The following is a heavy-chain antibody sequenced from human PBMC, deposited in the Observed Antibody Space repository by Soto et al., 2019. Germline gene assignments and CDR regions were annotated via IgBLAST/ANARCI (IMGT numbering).Heavy chain of an antibody. CDR3: VTWRSSSWFDY. CDR2: IFSSDPNT. V-gene: IGHV5-51*01. Sequence: PGESLKISCKGSGYSFSTYSIGWVRQMSGKGLEWMGNIFSSDPNTRYSPSFRGQVTISADKSISTAYLQWSSLKASDTAMYYCVTWRSSSWFDYWGQGTLVTVSS. D-gene: IGHD6-13*01. CDR1: GYSFSTYS. J-gene: IGHJ4*02.